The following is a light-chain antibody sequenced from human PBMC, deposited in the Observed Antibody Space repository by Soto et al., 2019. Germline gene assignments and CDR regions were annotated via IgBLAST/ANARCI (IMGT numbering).Light chain of an antibody. V-gene: IGLV2-8*01. CDR2: EVS. J-gene: IGLJ1*01. CDR3: SSYAGTNNPNYV. CDR1: SSDIGYYNY. Sequence: QSALTQPPSASGSPGQSVTISCTGTSSDIGYYNYVSWYQQHPGKAPKLMISEVSKRPSGVPDRFSGSKSGNTASLTVFGLQADDEADYYCSSYAGTNNPNYVFGTGTKVTVL.